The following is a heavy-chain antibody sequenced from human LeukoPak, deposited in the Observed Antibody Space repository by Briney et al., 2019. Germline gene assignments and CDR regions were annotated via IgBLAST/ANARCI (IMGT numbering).Heavy chain of an antibody. CDR3: ARDEESSSSTLIDY. V-gene: IGHV3-48*01. Sequence: PGGSLRLSCAASGFTFSSFNMNWVRQAPGKGLEWVSNISSSGSAIYYADSVKGRFTISRDNAKNSLYLQMNSLRAEDTAVYYCARDEESSSSTLIDYWGQGTLVTVSS. D-gene: IGHD6-13*01. J-gene: IGHJ4*02. CDR2: ISSSGSAI. CDR1: GFTFSSFN.